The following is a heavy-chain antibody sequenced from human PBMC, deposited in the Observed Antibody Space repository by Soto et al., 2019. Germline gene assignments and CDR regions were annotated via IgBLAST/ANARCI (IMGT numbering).Heavy chain of an antibody. CDR1: GFTFSDYY. J-gene: IGHJ4*02. Sequence: VGSLRLSCAASGFTFSDYYMSWIRQAPGKGLEWVSYISSSGSTIYYADSVKGRFTISRDNAKNSLYLQMNSLRAEDTAVYYCARDGQGIRYFDPFEYWGQGTLVTVSS. CDR3: ARDGQGIRYFDPFEY. V-gene: IGHV3-11*01. CDR2: ISSSGSTI. D-gene: IGHD3-9*01.